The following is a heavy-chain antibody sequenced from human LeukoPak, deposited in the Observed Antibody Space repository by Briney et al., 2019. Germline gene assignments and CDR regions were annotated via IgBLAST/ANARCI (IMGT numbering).Heavy chain of an antibody. CDR3: AKMKGPERRHCFDK. CDR1: EFTFA. J-gene: IGHJ4*02. D-gene: IGHD1-26*01. Sequence: GGSLRLSCVVSEFTFAVSWVRQAPGKGLEWVSSVNGRGDDTYNSESVSVRFRSSRDTSKKTLYLHMSSLTAADTATYYCAKMKGPERRHCFDKWSQGNLVIVSS. V-gene: IGHV3-23*01. CDR2: VNGRGDDT.